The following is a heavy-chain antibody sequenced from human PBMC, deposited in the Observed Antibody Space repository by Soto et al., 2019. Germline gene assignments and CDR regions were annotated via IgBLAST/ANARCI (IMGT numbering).Heavy chain of an antibody. V-gene: IGHV4-30-4*01. Sequence: PSETLSLTCTVSGGSISSGDYYWSWIRQPPGKGLEWIGYIYYSGSTYYNPSLKSRVTISVDTSKNQFSLKLSSVTAADTAVYYCARVVSGGVTTDYYYGMDVWGQGTTVTVSS. CDR1: GGSISSGDYY. CDR2: IYYSGST. D-gene: IGHD3-3*01. CDR3: ARVVSGGVTTDYYYGMDV. J-gene: IGHJ6*02.